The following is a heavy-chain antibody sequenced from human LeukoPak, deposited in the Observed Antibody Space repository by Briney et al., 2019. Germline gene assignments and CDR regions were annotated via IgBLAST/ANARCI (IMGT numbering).Heavy chain of an antibody. CDR3: ARDRHYDFWSGYYTPFNS. CDR1: GFTFSSYA. J-gene: IGHJ4*02. D-gene: IGHD3-3*01. V-gene: IGHV3-23*01. Sequence: GGSLRLSCAASGFTFSSYAMSWVRQAPGKGLEWVSSITGSGGSTYYADSVKGRFTISRDNAKNSLYLQMNSLRAEDTAVYYCARDRHYDFWSGYYTPFNSWGQGTLVTVSS. CDR2: ITGSGGST.